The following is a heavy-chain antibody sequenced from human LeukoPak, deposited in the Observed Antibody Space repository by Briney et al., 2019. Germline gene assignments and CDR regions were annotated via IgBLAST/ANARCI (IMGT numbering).Heavy chain of an antibody. Sequence: SETLSLTCTVSGGSISSGDYYWSWIRQPPGKGLEWIGYIYYSGSTNYNPSLKSRVTISVDTSKNQFSLKLSSVTAADTAVYYCARRTKYCSSTSCYILLDYWGQGTLVTVSS. J-gene: IGHJ4*02. CDR1: GGSISSGDYY. CDR3: ARRTKYCSSTSCYILLDY. CDR2: IYYSGST. V-gene: IGHV4-30-4*01. D-gene: IGHD2-2*02.